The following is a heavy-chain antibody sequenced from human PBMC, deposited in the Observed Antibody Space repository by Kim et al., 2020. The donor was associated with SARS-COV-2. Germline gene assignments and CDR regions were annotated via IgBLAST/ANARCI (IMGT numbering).Heavy chain of an antibody. V-gene: IGHV4-34*01. CDR3: ARSPSYYGSGSCHFDY. J-gene: IGHJ4*02. Sequence: SETLSLTCAVYGGSFSGYYWSWIRQPPGKGLEWIGEINHSGSTNYNPSLKSRVTVSVDTSKNQFSLKLSSVTAADTAVYYCARSPSYYGSGSCHFDYWGQGTLVTVSS. CDR2: INHSGST. CDR1: GGSFSGYY. D-gene: IGHD3-10*01.